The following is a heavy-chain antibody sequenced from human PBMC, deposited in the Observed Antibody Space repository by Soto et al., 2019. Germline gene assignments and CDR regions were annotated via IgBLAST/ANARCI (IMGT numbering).Heavy chain of an antibody. V-gene: IGHV3-23*01. Sequence: GGSLRLSCSASGFTFSNYAMSWVRQSPGKGLEWVSGVSSTGTSPYYAGSVQGRFTISRDNSKNMFYLQMKSLRAEDTAIYYCAKARPSGGYYYVEAFDVWGQGTMFTVS. D-gene: IGHD3-22*01. CDR1: GFTFSNYA. J-gene: IGHJ3*01. CDR3: AKARPSGGYYYVEAFDV. CDR2: VSSTGTSP.